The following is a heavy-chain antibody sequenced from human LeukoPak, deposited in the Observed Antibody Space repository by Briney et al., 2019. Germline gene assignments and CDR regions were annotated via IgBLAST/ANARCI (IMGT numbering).Heavy chain of an antibody. CDR2: IIPIFGTA. J-gene: IGHJ4*02. V-gene: IGHV1-69*13. D-gene: IGHD3-22*01. CDR1: GGTFSIYA. Sequence: SVTVSCKASGGTFSIYAISWVRQAPGQGLEWMGGIIPIFGTAKYAQKFQGRVTITADESTSTAYMELSSLRSEDTAVDYCARAARVVATKYYYDSSGYHLVYWGQGTLVTVSS. CDR3: ARAARVVATKYYYDSSGYHLVY.